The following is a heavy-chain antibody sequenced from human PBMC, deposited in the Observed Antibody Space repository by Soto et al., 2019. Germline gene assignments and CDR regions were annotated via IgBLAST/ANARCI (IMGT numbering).Heavy chain of an antibody. CDR3: ARDGGSMGY. J-gene: IGHJ4*02. Sequence: SETLSLTCAVSGYSISSGYYWGWIRQPPGKGLEWIGSIYHSGSTYYNPSLKSRVTISVDTSKNQFSLKLSSVTAADTAVYYCARDGGSMGYWGQGTLVTVS. D-gene: IGHD3-3*01. CDR1: GYSISSGYY. CDR2: IYHSGST. V-gene: IGHV4-38-2*02.